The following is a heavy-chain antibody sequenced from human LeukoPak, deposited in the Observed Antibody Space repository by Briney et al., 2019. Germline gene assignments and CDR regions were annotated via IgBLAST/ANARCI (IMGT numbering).Heavy chain of an antibody. Sequence: PGGSLRLSCAASGFTFSSSGMSWVRQTPGKGLELLSAISGGGDSTYYADSVKGRFTISRDNAKNTLNLQMNSLRAEDTAVYYCARDLGQYYDTSDNWFDPWGQGTLVTVSS. J-gene: IGHJ5*02. D-gene: IGHD3-22*01. V-gene: IGHV3-23*01. CDR1: GFTFSSSG. CDR3: ARDLGQYYDTSDNWFDP. CDR2: ISGGGDST.